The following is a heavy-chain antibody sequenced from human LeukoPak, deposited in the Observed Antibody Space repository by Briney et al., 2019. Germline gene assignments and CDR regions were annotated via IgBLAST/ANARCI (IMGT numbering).Heavy chain of an antibody. Sequence: SETLSLTCTVSGGSISNTNYYWGWIRQPPGKGLEWIGSIYYSGSTYYNPSLKSRVTISVDTSKNQFSLKLSSVTAADTAVYYCARVTGYIVEDYFDYWGQGTLVTVSS. CDR3: ARVTGYIVEDYFDY. D-gene: IGHD3-22*01. J-gene: IGHJ4*02. CDR2: IYYSGST. V-gene: IGHV4-39*07. CDR1: GGSISNTNYY.